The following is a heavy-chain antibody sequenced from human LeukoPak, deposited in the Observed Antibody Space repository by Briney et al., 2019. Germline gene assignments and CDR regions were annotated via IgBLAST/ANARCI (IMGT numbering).Heavy chain of an antibody. J-gene: IGHJ6*02. D-gene: IGHD3-3*02. V-gene: IGHV3-30*01. Sequence: DSVKGRFTISRDDSKNTMYLQMNSLRPDDTAVYYCARTLVLAAARKFSFAMAVWSQGTTLTVSS. CDR3: ARTLVLAAARKFSFAMAV.